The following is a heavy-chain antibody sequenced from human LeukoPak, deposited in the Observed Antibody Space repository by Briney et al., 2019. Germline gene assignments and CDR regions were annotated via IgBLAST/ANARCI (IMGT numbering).Heavy chain of an antibody. CDR1: GFTFSSYA. V-gene: IGHV3-64*01. J-gene: IGHJ4*02. D-gene: IGHD5/OR15-5a*01. Sequence: GGSLRLSRAASGFTFSSYAMHWVRQAPGKGLEYVSAISSNGGSTYYANSVKGRFTTSRDNSKNTLYLQMGSLGAEDMAVYYCARGVYGDYWGQGTLVTVSS. CDR3: ARGVYGDY. CDR2: ISSNGGST.